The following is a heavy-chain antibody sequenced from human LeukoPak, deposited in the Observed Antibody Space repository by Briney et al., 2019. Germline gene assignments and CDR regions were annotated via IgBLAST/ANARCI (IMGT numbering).Heavy chain of an antibody. V-gene: IGHV4-38-2*02. J-gene: IGHJ4*02. CDR1: GYSISSGYY. Sequence: SETLSLTCTVSGYSISSGYYWGWVRQPPGKGLEWIGSIYHSGSTYYNPSLKSRVTISVDTSKNQFSLKLSSVTAADTAVYYCARTIYGEGGYFDYWGQGTLVTVSS. CDR2: IYHSGST. CDR3: ARTIYGEGGYFDY. D-gene: IGHD4-17*01.